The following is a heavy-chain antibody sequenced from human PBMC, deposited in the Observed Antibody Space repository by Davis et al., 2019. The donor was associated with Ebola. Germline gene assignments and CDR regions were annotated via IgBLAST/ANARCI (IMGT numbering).Heavy chain of an antibody. CDR2: INPNSGVT. J-gene: IGHJ4*02. Sequence: ASVKVSCKASGYIFTDYLLHWVRRAPGQGLEWMGWINPNSGVTTYAQKFQGRVTMTRDRSINTAYMELNSLTSDDTATYSCASGDTHEFWGRGTLITVSS. CDR1: GYIFTDYL. CDR3: ASGDTHEF. V-gene: IGHV1-2*02. D-gene: IGHD2-15*01.